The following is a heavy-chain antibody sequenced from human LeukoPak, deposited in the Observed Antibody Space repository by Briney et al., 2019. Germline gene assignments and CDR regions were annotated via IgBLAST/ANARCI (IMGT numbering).Heavy chain of an antibody. J-gene: IGHJ4*02. V-gene: IGHV1-2*02. CDR1: GYTFTGYY. CDR2: INPNSGAT. D-gene: IGHD6-25*01. Sequence: GASVKVSCKASGYTFTGYYMHWVRQAPGQGFEWMGWINPNSGATNYAQKFQGRVTMTRDTSISTAYIELSSPRSDDTAVYYCVTLLSNAAFDYWGQGTLVAVSS. CDR3: VTLLSNAAFDY.